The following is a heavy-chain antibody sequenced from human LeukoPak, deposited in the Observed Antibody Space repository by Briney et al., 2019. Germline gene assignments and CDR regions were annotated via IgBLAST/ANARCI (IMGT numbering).Heavy chain of an antibody. D-gene: IGHD3-10*01. CDR2: ISGSGGST. CDR3: AIDPSGSYSSVDY. Sequence: GGSLRLSCAASGFTFSSYAMSWVRQAPGKGLEWVSAISGSGGSTYYADSVKRRFTISRDNSKNRLYLQVQTQIAEDTRVLYCAIDPSGSYSSVDYWGQGTLVTVSS. CDR1: GFTFSSYA. V-gene: IGHV3-23*01. J-gene: IGHJ4*02.